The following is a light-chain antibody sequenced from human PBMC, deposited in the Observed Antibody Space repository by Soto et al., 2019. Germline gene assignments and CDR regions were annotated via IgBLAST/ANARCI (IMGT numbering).Light chain of an antibody. J-gene: IGKJ5*01. CDR3: QQSYSTLSTT. CDR2: AAS. Sequence: DIQMTQSPSSLSASVGDRVTITCRASQSISSYLNWYQQKPGKAPKLLIYAASSLQSGVPSRFSGIGSGTDFTLTISSLQPEDFATYYCQQSYSTLSTTFGQGTRLEIK. V-gene: IGKV1-39*01. CDR1: QSISSY.